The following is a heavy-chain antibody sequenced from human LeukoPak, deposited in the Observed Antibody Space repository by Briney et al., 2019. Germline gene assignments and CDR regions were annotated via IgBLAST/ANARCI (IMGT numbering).Heavy chain of an antibody. J-gene: IGHJ5*02. V-gene: IGHV3-15*01. CDR2: IKANAEGAPT. CDR3: VWTGYRWLDP. Sequence: PGGSLRLSCVASGFIFNEAWMSWVRQAPGKGLEWIGRIKANAEGAPTDYAAPAKGRFTISRDDSRNTVFLQMDNLKIEDTAVYYYVWTGYRWLDPWGQGTLVSVSS. CDR1: GFIFNEAW. D-gene: IGHD3/OR15-3a*01.